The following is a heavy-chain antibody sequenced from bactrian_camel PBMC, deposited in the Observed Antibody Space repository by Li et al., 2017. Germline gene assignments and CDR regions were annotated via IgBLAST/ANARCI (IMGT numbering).Heavy chain of an antibody. J-gene: IGHJ4*01. CDR2: IRKDGNT. Sequence: HVQLEESGGGSVQAGGSLRLSCVASEYTDSINYMAWFRQAPGKEREVVATIRKDGNTVYADFVKGRFNVSKDNAKNTLYLQMNSLKPEDTGMYYCAANETCVRWYAPGSDDFGAWGQGTQVTVS. CDR3: AANETCVRWYAPGSDDFGA. V-gene: IGHV3S55*01. CDR1: EYTDSINY. D-gene: IGHD2*01.